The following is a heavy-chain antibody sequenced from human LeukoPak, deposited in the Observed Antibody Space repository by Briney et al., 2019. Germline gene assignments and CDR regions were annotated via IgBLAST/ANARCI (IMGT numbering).Heavy chain of an antibody. CDR1: GYTFTGYY. CDR2: INPNSSGT. V-gene: IGHV1-2*02. Sequence: ASGKVSCKASGYTFTGYYMHWVRQAPGQGLAWMGWINPNSSGTDYAQKFQGRVTMTRDTSISTAYMELSRLRSDDTAVYYCAREITVTGTGSGGGWGQGTLVTVSS. J-gene: IGHJ4*02. CDR3: AREITVTGTGSGGG. D-gene: IGHD1-20*01.